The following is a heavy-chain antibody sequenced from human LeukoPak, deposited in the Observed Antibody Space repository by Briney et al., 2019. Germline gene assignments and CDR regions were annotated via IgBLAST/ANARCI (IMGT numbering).Heavy chain of an antibody. CDR3: ARRQGTTLSFDY. Sequence: ASVKVFCKASGYTFNTYGFSWVRQAPGQGLEWMGWINAYNGNTNYAQKLQGRVTMTTETSTSTAYMELRSLRSDDTAVYYCARRQGTTLSFDYWGQGTLVTVSS. V-gene: IGHV1-18*01. CDR1: GYTFNTYG. J-gene: IGHJ4*02. CDR2: INAYNGNT. D-gene: IGHD1-1*01.